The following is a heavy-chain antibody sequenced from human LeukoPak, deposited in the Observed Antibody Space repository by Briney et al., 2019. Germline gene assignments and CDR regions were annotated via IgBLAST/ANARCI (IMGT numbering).Heavy chain of an antibody. J-gene: IGHJ4*02. CDR2: TKQDGSEK. Sequence: PVGSLRLSCVASGFTFSNYWMSWVRQAPGEGLEWVANTKQDGSEKNSVDSVKGRFTISRDNAKNSLYLQMKSLRAEDTAVYYCGRDGGGAEDYWGQGTLVTVSS. D-gene: IGHD3-16*01. V-gene: IGHV3-7*01. CDR3: GRDGGGAEDY. CDR1: GFTFSNYW.